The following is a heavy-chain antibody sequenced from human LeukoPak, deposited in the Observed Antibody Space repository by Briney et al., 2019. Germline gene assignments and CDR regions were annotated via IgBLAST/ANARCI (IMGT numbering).Heavy chain of an antibody. D-gene: IGHD1-26*01. V-gene: IGHV4-61*02. CDR1: GGSISSGSYY. J-gene: IGHJ4*02. CDR3: ARRGGSGRAFDY. Sequence: SETLSLTCTVSGGSISSGSYYWRWIRQPAGKGLEWIGRIYTSGSTNYNPSLKSRVTISVDTSKNQFSLKLSSVTAADTAVYYCARRGGSGRAFDYWGQGTLVTVSS. CDR2: IYTSGST.